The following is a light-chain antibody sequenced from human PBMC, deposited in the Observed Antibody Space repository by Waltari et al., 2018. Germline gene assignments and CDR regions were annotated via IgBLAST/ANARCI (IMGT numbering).Light chain of an antibody. CDR3: HQRGSWPIT. Sequence: VLTQSPATLSLSPGAGATLSCRASPSISTYLALFHQRPGQDPRLLIYDASNRAAGVPARFSGSGSGTDVTLSISSLEPEDFAVYYCHQRGSWPITFGQGTRLEIK. V-gene: IGKV3-11*01. J-gene: IGKJ5*01. CDR2: DAS. CDR1: PSISTY.